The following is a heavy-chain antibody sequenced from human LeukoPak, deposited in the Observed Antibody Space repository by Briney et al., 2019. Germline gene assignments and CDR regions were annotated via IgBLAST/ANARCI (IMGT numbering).Heavy chain of an antibody. J-gene: IGHJ6*03. Sequence: GGSLRLSCAASGFTFISYWLTWVRQAPGKGLEWVGFIRSKAYGGTTEYAASVKGRFTISRDDSKSIAYLQMNSLQTEDTAVYFGTRASNYGLTGYYRGYCMDVWGKGTTITISS. CDR2: IRSKAYGGTT. CDR1: GFTFISYW. V-gene: IGHV3-49*04. D-gene: IGHD3-9*01. CDR3: TRASNYGLTGYYRGYCMDV.